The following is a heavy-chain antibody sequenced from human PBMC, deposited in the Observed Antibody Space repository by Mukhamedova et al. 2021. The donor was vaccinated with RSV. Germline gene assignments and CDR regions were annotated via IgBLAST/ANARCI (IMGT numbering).Heavy chain of an antibody. J-gene: IGHJ3*02. D-gene: IGHD3-22*01. Sequence: GRLTISRDNSKNTLYLQMNSLRAEDTAVYYCARDSGYLNAFDIWGQGTMVTVSS. CDR3: ARDSGYLNAFDI. V-gene: IGHV3-30*01.